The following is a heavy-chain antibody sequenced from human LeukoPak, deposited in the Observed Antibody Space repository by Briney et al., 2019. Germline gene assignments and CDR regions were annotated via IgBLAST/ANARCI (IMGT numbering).Heavy chain of an antibody. V-gene: IGHV4-59*01. CDR2: IYYSGST. Sequence: SETLSLTCTVSGGSISSYYWNWIRQPPGKGLEWIGYIYYSGSTNYNPSLKSRVTISVDTSKNQFSLKLSSVTAADTAVYYCARRYYDSSGFAAFDIWGQGTMVTVSS. CDR3: ARRYYDSSGFAAFDI. D-gene: IGHD3-22*01. J-gene: IGHJ3*02. CDR1: GGSISSYY.